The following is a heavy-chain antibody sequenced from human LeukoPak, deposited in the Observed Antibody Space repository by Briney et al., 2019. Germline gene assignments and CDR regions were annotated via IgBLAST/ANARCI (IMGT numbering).Heavy chain of an antibody. J-gene: IGHJ4*02. CDR2: IWGDGGNK. Sequence: GGSLRLSCAASGFTFSTYAMSWVRQAPGKGLEWVSIIWGDGGNKYYADSVKGRFTISRDNSKNTLYLHMNSLRAEDTAVYYCAKERAVYTKPYKVDSWGQGDLFTVSS. V-gene: IGHV3-23*01. CDR1: GFTFSTYA. CDR3: AKERAVYTKPYKVDS. D-gene: IGHD3-16*01.